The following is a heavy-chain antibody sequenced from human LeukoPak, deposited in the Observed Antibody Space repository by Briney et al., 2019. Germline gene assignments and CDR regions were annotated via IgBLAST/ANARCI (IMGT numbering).Heavy chain of an antibody. D-gene: IGHD6-19*01. CDR3: ATPAGSGYTFDY. CDR1: GFTFTSSA. Sequence: ASVKVSCKASGFTFTSSAVQWVQQARGQRLEWIGWIVVGSGNTNYAQKFQERVTITRDMSTSTAYMELSSLRSEDTAVYYCATPAGSGYTFDYWGQGTLVTVSS. V-gene: IGHV1-58*01. J-gene: IGHJ4*02. CDR2: IVVGSGNT.